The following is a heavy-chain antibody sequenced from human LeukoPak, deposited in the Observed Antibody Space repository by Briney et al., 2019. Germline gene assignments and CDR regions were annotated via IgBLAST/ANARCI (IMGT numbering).Heavy chain of an antibody. CDR3: ARAGGVHDTPMDLDY. CDR1: GGSISSYS. J-gene: IGHJ4*02. D-gene: IGHD5-18*01. Sequence: SETLSLTCTVSGGSISSYSWSWIRQPPGKGLEWIGYIYYSGSTNYNPSLKSRVTISADTSKNQFSLKLSSVTAADTAVYYCARAGGVHDTPMDLDYWGQGILVTVSS. V-gene: IGHV4-59*01. CDR2: IYYSGST.